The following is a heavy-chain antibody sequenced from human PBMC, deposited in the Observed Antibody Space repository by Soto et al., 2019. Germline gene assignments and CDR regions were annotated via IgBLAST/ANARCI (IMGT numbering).Heavy chain of an antibody. CDR3: ARDRQGDSNLDFYYYGMDI. D-gene: IGHD4-4*01. CDR1: GDSINNYC. V-gene: IGHV4-59*01. J-gene: IGHJ6*02. CDR2: IDYSGYT. Sequence: PSETLSLTCTVSGDSINNYCWSWIRQPPGKGLEWIGYIDYSGYTNYNPSLESRLTISLHTSKNQFSVKLRSVTAADTAVYFCARDRQGDSNLDFYYYGMDIWGQGTTVTVSS.